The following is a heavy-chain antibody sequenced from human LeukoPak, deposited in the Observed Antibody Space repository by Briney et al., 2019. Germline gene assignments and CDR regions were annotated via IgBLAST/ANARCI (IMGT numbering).Heavy chain of an antibody. V-gene: IGHV3-23*01. CDR2: ISGSGGST. D-gene: IGHD2-2*01. Sequence: PGGSLRLSCATSGFTFSSYAMSWVRQAPGKGLEWVSAISGSGGSTYYADSVKGRFTISRDNPKNTLYLQMNSLRAEDTAVYYCAAGYCSSTSCYFYYYYMDVWGKGTTVTVSS. CDR3: AAGYCSSTSCYFYYYYMDV. J-gene: IGHJ6*03. CDR1: GFTFSSYA.